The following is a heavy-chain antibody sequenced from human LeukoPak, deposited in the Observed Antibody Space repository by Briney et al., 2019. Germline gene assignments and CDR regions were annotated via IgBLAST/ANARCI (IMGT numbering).Heavy chain of an antibody. D-gene: IGHD1-26*01. CDR3: ARGARDIVGATSYYYYMDV. CDR2: MNPNSGNT. CDR1: GYTFTSYD. V-gene: IGHV1-8*03. J-gene: IGHJ6*03. Sequence: ASVKVSCKASGYTFTSYDINWVRQATGQGLEWMGWMNPNSGNTGYAQKFQGRVTITRNTSISTAYMELSSLRSEDTAVYYCARGARDIVGATSYYYYMDVWGKGTTVTVSS.